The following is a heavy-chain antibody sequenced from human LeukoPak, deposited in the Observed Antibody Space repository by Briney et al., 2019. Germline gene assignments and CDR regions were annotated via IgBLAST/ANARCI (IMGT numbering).Heavy chain of an antibody. Sequence: SETLSLTCAVSGDSISSSSFYWGRIRQAPGKGPEWIGSIFYSGSTYYNPSLKSRVTISVDTSKNQFSLKLSSVTVADTAVYYCARSVAGPGVDIWGQGTMVTVSS. J-gene: IGHJ3*02. V-gene: IGHV4-39*07. CDR2: IFYSGST. CDR3: ARSVAGPGVDI. CDR1: GDSISSSSFY. D-gene: IGHD6-19*01.